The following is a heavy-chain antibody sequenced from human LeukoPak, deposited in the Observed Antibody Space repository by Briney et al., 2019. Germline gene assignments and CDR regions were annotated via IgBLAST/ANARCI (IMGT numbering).Heavy chain of an antibody. CDR3: ATFREERYGSGYYFDC. CDR1: GGTFSSYA. V-gene: IGHV1-69*06. CDR2: IIPIFGTA. D-gene: IGHD3-10*01. Sequence: SVKVSCKASGGTFSSYAISWVRQAPGQGLEWMGGIIPIFGTANYAQKFQGRATITADKSTSTAYMELSSLRSEDTAVYYCATFREERYGSGYYFDCWGQGTLVTVSS. J-gene: IGHJ4*02.